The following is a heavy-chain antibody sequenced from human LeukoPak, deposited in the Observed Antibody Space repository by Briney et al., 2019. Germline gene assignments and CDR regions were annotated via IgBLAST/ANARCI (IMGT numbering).Heavy chain of an antibody. D-gene: IGHD3-3*01. J-gene: IGHJ5*02. V-gene: IGHV3-21*01. Sequence: PGGSLRLSCAASGFTFSSYSMNWVRQAPGKGLEWVSSISSSSSYIYYADSVKGRFTISRDNAKNSLYLQMNSLRAEDTAVYYCARDLGKATLRFLESIGGRWFDPWGQGTLVTVSS. CDR1: GFTFSSYS. CDR3: ARDLGKATLRFLESIGGRWFDP. CDR2: ISSSSSYI.